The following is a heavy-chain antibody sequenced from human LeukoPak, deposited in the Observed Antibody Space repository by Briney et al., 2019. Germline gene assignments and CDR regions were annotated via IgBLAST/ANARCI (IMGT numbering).Heavy chain of an antibody. V-gene: IGHV4-30-2*01. D-gene: IGHD6-13*01. Sequence: PSETLSLTCAVSGGSISSGTYSWSWIRRPPGKGLEWLGSIYRSGSTDYNPSLKSRVTISVDRSKNQFSLKLNSVTAADTAVYYCARGGDSSTWYGIDSWGQGTLVTVSS. J-gene: IGHJ4*02. CDR2: IYRSGST. CDR3: ARGGDSSTWYGIDS. CDR1: GGSISSGTYS.